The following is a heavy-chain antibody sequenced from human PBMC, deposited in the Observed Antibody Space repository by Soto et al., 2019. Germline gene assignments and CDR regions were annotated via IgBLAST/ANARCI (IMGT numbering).Heavy chain of an antibody. CDR2: IYWDDDK. Sequence: QITLKESGPPLVKPTQTLTLTCTFSGFSLSTSGVGVGWIRQPPGKALEWLALIYWDDDKRYSPSLKSRLTITKDXSKLQXXLTMTNMDPVDTATYYCAHIVHYDILPGYSPYFDYWGQGTLVPVSS. J-gene: IGHJ4*02. D-gene: IGHD3-9*01. V-gene: IGHV2-5*02. CDR1: GFSLSTSGVG. CDR3: AHIVHYDILPGYSPYFDY.